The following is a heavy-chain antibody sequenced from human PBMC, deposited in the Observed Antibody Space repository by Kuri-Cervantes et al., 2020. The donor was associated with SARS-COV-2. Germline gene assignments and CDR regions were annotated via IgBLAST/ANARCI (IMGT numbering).Heavy chain of an antibody. CDR3: AKVRNWDFDH. J-gene: IGHJ5*02. CDR1: GFTFSDYY. CDR2: ISSSGSTI. Sequence: GESLKISCAASGFTFSDYYMSWIRQAPGKGLEWVSYISSSGSTIYYADSVKGRFTISRDNSRNTLYLQMNSLRADDTAVYYCAKVRNWDFDHWGQGVLVTVSS. V-gene: IGHV3-11*01. D-gene: IGHD7-27*01.